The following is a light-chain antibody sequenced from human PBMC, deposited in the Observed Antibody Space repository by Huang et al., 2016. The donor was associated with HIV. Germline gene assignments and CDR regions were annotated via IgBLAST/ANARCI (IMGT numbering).Light chain of an antibody. CDR2: DAS. Sequence: EIVLTQSPATLSLSPGERATLSCRASHSLNTYLAWYQQKPGQAPRLLIYDASNRATVIPARFSGSGSGTDFTLTISSLEPEDFAVYYCQLRANWPPTFTFGPGTKIDIK. CDR3: QLRANWPPTFT. V-gene: IGKV3-11*01. J-gene: IGKJ3*01. CDR1: HSLNTY.